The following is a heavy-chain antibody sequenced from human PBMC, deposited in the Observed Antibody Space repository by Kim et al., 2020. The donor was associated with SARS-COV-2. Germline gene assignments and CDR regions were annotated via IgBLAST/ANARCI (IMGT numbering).Heavy chain of an antibody. J-gene: IGHJ4*02. D-gene: IGHD3-10*01. V-gene: IGHV1-69*01. CDR3: ALSITMVQGVISY. Sequence: YAQKFQGRVTITADESTSTAYMELSSLRSEDTAVYYCALSITMVQGVISYWGQGTLVTVSS.